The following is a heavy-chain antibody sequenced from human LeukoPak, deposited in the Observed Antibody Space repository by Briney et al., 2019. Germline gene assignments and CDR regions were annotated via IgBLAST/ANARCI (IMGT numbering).Heavy chain of an antibody. J-gene: IGHJ4*02. D-gene: IGHD4-17*01. CDR2: IDHSGSA. CDR1: GGSFSAYY. V-gene: IGHV4-34*01. Sequence: SETLSLTCAVSGGSFSAYYWTWIRQPPGKGLEWIGEIDHSGSANYNPSLKSRVTISLDTSKNQFSLKLSSVTAADTAVYYCARGQGTVTTHWGQGTLVTVSS. CDR3: ARGQGTVTTH.